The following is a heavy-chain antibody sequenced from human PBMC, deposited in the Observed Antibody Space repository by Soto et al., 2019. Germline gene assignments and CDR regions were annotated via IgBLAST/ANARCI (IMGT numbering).Heavy chain of an antibody. Sequence: GVSLRLSCGVSGFIFSRSYMTWVRQSPGKGLEWVSSLYNGETSYCADSVKGRFTISRDNSKNTLSLQMNSLRAEATAVYYCAKAQGGSYFVDWGQGRLVTASS. V-gene: IGHV3-53*01. CDR2: LYNGETS. CDR1: GFIFSRSY. J-gene: IGHJ4*02. D-gene: IGHD2-15*01. CDR3: AKAQGGSYFVD.